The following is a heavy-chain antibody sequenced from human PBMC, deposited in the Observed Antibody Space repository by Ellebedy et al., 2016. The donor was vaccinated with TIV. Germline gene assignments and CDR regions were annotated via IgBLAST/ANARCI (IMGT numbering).Heavy chain of an antibody. CDR2: INWDGSST. D-gene: IGHD5-18*01. Sequence: GESLKISCAASGFTFDDYTMHWVRQTPGKGLEWVSHINWDGSSTYYADSVKGRFTISRDNSKNSLYLQMNSLRTGDTALYYCAKDIRYGDYFDYWGQGTLVTVSS. J-gene: IGHJ4*02. V-gene: IGHV3-43*01. CDR1: GFTFDDYT. CDR3: AKDIRYGDYFDY.